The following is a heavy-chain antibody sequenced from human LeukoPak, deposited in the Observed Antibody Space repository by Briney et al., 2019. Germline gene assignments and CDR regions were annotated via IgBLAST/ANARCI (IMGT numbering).Heavy chain of an antibody. CDR3: AKESDAFDI. Sequence: PGGSLRLSCAASAFTFSNNDMHWVRQAPGKGLEWVASMSYDGSHKFYADSVRGRFTISRDSSKNTVYLQMNSLRDEDTAMYYCAKESDAFDIWGQGTMVTVSS. CDR1: AFTFSNND. CDR2: MSYDGSHK. V-gene: IGHV3-30*18. J-gene: IGHJ3*02.